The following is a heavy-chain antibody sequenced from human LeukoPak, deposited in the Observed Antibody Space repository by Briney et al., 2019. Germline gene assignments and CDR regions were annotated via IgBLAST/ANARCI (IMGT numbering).Heavy chain of an antibody. CDR3: TPGPPTGYPYFES. D-gene: IGHD3-9*01. Sequence: GGSLRLSCAASGFILSGSDIHWVRQASGRGLEWVGRIRNIANSYATAYAASVKGRFTISRDDAKNTAYLQMNSLKSEDTAVYYCTPGPPTGYPYFESWGQGTLVTVSS. CDR2: IRNIANSYAT. CDR1: GFILSGSD. V-gene: IGHV3-73*01. J-gene: IGHJ4*02.